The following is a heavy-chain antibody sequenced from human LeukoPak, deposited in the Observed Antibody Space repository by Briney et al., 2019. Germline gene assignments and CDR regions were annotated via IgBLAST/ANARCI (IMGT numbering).Heavy chain of an antibody. D-gene: IGHD3-22*01. V-gene: IGHV3-7*01. J-gene: IGHJ3*02. CDR3: ARDTMIVVVPDAFDI. Sequence: GGSLRLSCAASGFTFSSYWMRWVRQAQGEGLEWVANIKQDGSEKYYVDSVKGRFTISRDNAKNSLYLQMNSVRAEDAAVYYCARDTMIVVVPDAFDIWGQGTMVTVSS. CDR2: IKQDGSEK. CDR1: GFTFSSYW.